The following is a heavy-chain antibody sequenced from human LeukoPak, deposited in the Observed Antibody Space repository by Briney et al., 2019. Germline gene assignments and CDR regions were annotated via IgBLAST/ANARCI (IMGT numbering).Heavy chain of an antibody. CDR2: INSDGSTT. CDR1: GFTFSSYW. CDR3: ARGIATSYSYTLNY. Sequence: GSLRLSCAASGFTFSSYWMHWVRQVPGKGLVWVSRINSDGSTTSYADSVKGRFTISRDNAKNTLYLQMNSLRAEDTAVFYCARGIATSYSYTLNYGGQGTLVTVSS. J-gene: IGHJ4*02. D-gene: IGHD2-15*01. V-gene: IGHV3-74*01.